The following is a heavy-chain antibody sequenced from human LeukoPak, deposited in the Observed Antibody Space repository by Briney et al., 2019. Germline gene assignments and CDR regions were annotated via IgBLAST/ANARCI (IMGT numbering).Heavy chain of an antibody. CDR1: GFTFSSYA. Sequence: GGSLRLSCAASGFTFSSYAMSWVRRAPGKGLEWVSAISGSGVATYYADSVKGRFTISRDNSKNTLYLQMNSLRAEDTAVYYCAPLAVTTKDFDYWGQGTLVTVSS. J-gene: IGHJ4*02. CDR2: ISGSGVAT. CDR3: APLAVTTKDFDY. V-gene: IGHV3-23*01. D-gene: IGHD4-11*01.